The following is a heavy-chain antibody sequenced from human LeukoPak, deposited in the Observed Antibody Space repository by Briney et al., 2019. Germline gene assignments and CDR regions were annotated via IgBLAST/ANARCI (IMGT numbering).Heavy chain of an antibody. CDR1: GFTFSSYA. V-gene: IGHV3-23*01. J-gene: IGHJ4*02. CDR2: ISGSRGST. Sequence: GGSLRLSCAASGFTFSSYAMSWVRQAPGKGLEWVSAISGSRGSTYYADSVKGRFTISRDNSKNTLYLQMNSLRAEDTAVYYCAKLTRPLVVVVAATLGNYFDYWGQGTLVTVSS. D-gene: IGHD2-15*01. CDR3: AKLTRPLVVVVAATLGNYFDY.